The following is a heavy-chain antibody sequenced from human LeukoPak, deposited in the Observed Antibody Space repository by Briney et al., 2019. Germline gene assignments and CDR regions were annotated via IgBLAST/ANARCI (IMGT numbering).Heavy chain of an antibody. CDR1: GFTVSSNY. D-gene: IGHD3-10*01. J-gene: IGHJ6*03. CDR3: ASGSGSYRTPYYYMDV. V-gene: IGHV3-53*01. CDR2: IYSGGST. Sequence: GGSLRLSWAATGFTVSSNYMSWVRQAPGKGLEWVSVIYSGGSTYYADFVKGRFTISRDNSKNTLYLQMNSLRAEDTAVYYCASGSGSYRTPYYYMDVWGTGTTVTVSS.